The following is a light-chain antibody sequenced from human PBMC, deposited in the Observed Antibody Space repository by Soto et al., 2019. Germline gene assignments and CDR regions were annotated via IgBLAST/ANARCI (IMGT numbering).Light chain of an antibody. CDR3: HQYNNYPYT. CDR2: KAS. J-gene: IGKJ2*01. CDR1: QSIGSW. V-gene: IGKV1-5*03. Sequence: DIQMTQSPSTLSASVGDRVIIVCRASQSIGSWLAWYQQKPGKAPNLLIFKASSLESGVPSRFSGSGSGTEFSLTISGLQPDDFATYYCHQYNNYPYTFGQGTKLEIK.